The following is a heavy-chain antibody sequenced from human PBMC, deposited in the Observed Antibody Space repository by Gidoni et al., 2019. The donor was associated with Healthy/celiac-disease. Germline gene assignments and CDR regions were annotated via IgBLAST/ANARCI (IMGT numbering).Heavy chain of an antibody. V-gene: IGHV3-48*01. J-gene: IGHJ6*02. CDR3: ARDNVILEWLSAYYYYGMDV. D-gene: IGHD3-3*01. CDR2: ISSSSSTI. Sequence: EVQLVESGGGLVQPGGSLRLSCAASGCTFSSHSMNWVRQAPGKGLEWVSYISSSSSTIYYADSVKGRFTISRDNAKNSLYLQMNSLRAEDTAVYYCARDNVILEWLSAYYYYGMDVWGQGTTVTVSS. CDR1: GCTFSSHS.